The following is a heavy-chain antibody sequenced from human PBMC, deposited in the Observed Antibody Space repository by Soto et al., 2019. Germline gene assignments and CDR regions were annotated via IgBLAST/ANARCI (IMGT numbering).Heavy chain of an antibody. CDR3: ARDSPDITIIGVDTYYYGMDV. D-gene: IGHD3-3*01. V-gene: IGHV4-31*03. CDR1: GGSISSGGYY. CDR2: IYYSGST. J-gene: IGHJ6*02. Sequence: QVQLQESGPGLVKPSQTLSLTCTVSGGSISSGGYYWSWIRQHPGKGLEWIGYIYYSGSTYYNPSLKSRVTISVDTSKNQFSLKLSSVTAADTAVYYCARDSPDITIIGVDTYYYGMDVWGQGTTVTVSS.